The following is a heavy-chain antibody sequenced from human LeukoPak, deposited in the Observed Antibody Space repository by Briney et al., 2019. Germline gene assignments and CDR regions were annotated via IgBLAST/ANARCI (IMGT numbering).Heavy chain of an antibody. D-gene: IGHD3-22*01. Sequence: SETLSLTCAVYGGSFSGYYWSWIRQPPGKGLEWIGEINHSGSTNYNPSLKSRVTISVDTSKNQFSLKLSSVTAADTAVYYCARIGDYYDSSGYYRSRYYYYYMDVWGKGTTVTVSS. J-gene: IGHJ6*03. V-gene: IGHV4-34*01. CDR1: GGSFSGYY. CDR2: INHSGST. CDR3: ARIGDYYDSSGYYRSRYYYYYMDV.